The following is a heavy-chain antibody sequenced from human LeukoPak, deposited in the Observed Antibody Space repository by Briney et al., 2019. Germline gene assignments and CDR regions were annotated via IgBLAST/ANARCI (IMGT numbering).Heavy chain of an antibody. V-gene: IGHV1-69*06. J-gene: IGHJ4*02. CDR1: GGTFSSYA. CDR3: ARGPRLTYYYDSSGYYLDY. Sequence: SVKVSCKASGGTFSSYAISWVRQAPGQGLEWMGRIIPIFGTANYAQKFQGRVAITADKSTSTAYMELSSLRSEDTAVYYCARGPRLTYYYDSSGYYLDYWGQGTLVTVSS. D-gene: IGHD3-22*01. CDR2: IIPIFGTA.